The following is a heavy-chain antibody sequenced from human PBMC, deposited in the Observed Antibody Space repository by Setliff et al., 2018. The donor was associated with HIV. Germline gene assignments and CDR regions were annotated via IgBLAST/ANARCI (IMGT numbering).Heavy chain of an antibody. CDR2: INHSGST. CDR1: GGSISSSSYY. Sequence: PSETLSLTCTVSGGSISSSSYYWGWIRQPPGKGLEWIGEINHSGSTNYNPSPKSRVTISVDTSKNQFSLKLSSVTAADTAVYYCASLPPLYDSSGYYFDYWGQGTLVTVSS. CDR3: ASLPPLYDSSGYYFDY. J-gene: IGHJ4*02. V-gene: IGHV4-39*01. D-gene: IGHD3-22*01.